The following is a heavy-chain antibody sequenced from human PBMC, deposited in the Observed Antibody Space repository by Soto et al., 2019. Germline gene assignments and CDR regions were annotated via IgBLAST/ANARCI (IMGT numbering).Heavy chain of an antibody. D-gene: IGHD2-21*01. CDR3: ARRRYCGYDCYHKHYYGMDV. CDR1: GDTFSSYV. V-gene: IGHV1-69*08. CDR2: IITVLGTT. Sequence: QVQLVQSGAELKRTGSSVTVSCRASGDTFSSYVVNWVRQAPGRGLEWMGRIITVLGTTDYAQNFKGRVTITAEKSTKTVYMELSSLRSDDTAVYYCARRRYCGYDCYHKHYYGMDVWGQGTTVTVAS. J-gene: IGHJ6*02.